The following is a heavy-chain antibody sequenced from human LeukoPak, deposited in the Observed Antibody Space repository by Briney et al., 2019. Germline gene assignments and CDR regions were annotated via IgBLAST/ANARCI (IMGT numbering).Heavy chain of an antibody. CDR3: ARDRPSSGDFDY. D-gene: IGHD2-15*01. V-gene: IGHV3-33*01. J-gene: IGHJ4*02. CDR1: GFTFSSYG. CDR2: IWYDGSNK. Sequence: GGSLRLSCAASGFTFSSYGMHWVRQAPGKGLEWVAVIWYDGSNKYYADSVKGRFTISRDNSKNTLYLQMNSLRAEDTAVYYCARDRPSSGDFDYWGQGTLVTVSS.